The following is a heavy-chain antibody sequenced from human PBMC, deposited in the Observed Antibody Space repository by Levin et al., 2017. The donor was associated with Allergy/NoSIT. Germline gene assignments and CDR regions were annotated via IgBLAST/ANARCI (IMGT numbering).Heavy chain of an antibody. D-gene: IGHD4-11*01. V-gene: IGHV1-3*01. Sequence: PVASVKVSCKASGYNFISYALHWVRQAPGQRLEWMGWINPGNGNAKYSQKFQGRVTITRDRSASSLYMELSSLRSEDTAVYYCARADHSHSMDVWGKGTTVTVSS. CDR1: GYNFISYA. J-gene: IGHJ6*03. CDR3: ARADHSHSMDV. CDR2: INPGNGNA.